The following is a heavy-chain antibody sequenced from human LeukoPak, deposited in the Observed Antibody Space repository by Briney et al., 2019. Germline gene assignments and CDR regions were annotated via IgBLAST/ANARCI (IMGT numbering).Heavy chain of an antibody. D-gene: IGHD5-24*01. CDR2: INHSGST. V-gene: IGHV4-34*01. J-gene: IGHJ4*02. CDR1: GGSFSGYY. Sequence: SETLSLTCAVYGGSFSGYYWSWIRQPPGKGPEWIGEINHSGSTNYNPSLKSRVTISVDTSKNQFSLKLSSVTAADTAVYYCARRGDGYNRDYWGQGTLVTVSS. CDR3: ARRGDGYNRDY.